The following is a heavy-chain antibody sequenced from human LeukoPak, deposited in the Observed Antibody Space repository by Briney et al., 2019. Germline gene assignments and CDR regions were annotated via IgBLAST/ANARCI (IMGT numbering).Heavy chain of an antibody. CDR2: IYYSGST. CDR1: GGSISSYY. V-gene: IGHV4-59*12. J-gene: IGHJ3*02. D-gene: IGHD5-12*01. CDR3: ARVVATATGHAFDI. Sequence: SETLSLTCTVSGGSISSYYWSWIRQPPGKGLEWIGYIYYSGSTYYNPSLKSRVTISVDRSKNQFPLKLSSVTAADTAVYYCARVVATATGHAFDIWGQGTMVTVSS.